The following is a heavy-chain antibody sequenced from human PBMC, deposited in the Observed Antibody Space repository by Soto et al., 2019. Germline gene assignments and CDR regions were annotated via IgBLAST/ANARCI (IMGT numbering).Heavy chain of an antibody. Sequence: QVQLVQSGAEVKKPGASVKVSCKASGYTFTSYGISWVRQAPGQGLEWMGWISAYTGNTNYAQKLQGRVTMTTDTSTSTAYMELRSLRSDDTAVYYCASSPAIFGVVMYNYYYGMDVWGQGTTVTVSS. CDR1: GYTFTSYG. J-gene: IGHJ6*02. CDR3: ASSPAIFGVVMYNYYYGMDV. CDR2: ISAYTGNT. V-gene: IGHV1-18*01. D-gene: IGHD3-3*01.